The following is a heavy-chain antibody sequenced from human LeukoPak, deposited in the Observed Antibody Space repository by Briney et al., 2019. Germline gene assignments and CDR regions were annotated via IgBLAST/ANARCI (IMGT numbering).Heavy chain of an antibody. V-gene: IGHV7-4-1*02. CDR3: ARDRPTMVRESYGDY. D-gene: IGHD3-10*01. Sequence: ASVKVSCKASGYTFTGYYMHWVRQAPGQGLEWMGWINTNTGNPTYAQGFTGRFVFSLDTSVSTAYLQISSLKAEDTAVYYCARDRPTMVRESYGDYWGQGTLVTVSS. CDR1: GYTFTGYY. J-gene: IGHJ4*02. CDR2: INTNTGNP.